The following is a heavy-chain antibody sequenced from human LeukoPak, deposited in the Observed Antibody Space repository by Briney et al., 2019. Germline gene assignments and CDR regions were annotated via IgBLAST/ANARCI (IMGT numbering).Heavy chain of an antibody. Sequence: GGSLRLSCEASGFIFSSYVMGWVRQAPGKGLEWVSAISGSGGSTYYADSVKGRFTISRDNSKNTLYLQMNSLRAEDTAVYYCAKVSIFGVVIIWGGYFDYWGQGTLVTVSS. V-gene: IGHV3-23*01. D-gene: IGHD3-3*01. J-gene: IGHJ4*02. CDR2: ISGSGGST. CDR3: AKVSIFGVVIIWGGYFDY. CDR1: GFIFSSYV.